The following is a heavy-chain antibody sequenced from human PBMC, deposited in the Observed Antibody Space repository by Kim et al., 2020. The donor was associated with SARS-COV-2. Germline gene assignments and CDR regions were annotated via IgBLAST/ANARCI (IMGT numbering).Heavy chain of an antibody. CDR1: GFTFSDYY. J-gene: IGHJ4*02. D-gene: IGHD6-13*01. Sequence: GGSLRLSCAASGFTFSDYYMTWIRQAPGRGLEWVSYISGSGSDINYADSVKGRFTISRDNAKNSLYLQMNSLQVEDTAVYYCSRDPRRVDYWGQGTLVTVSS. CDR3: SRDPRRVDY. V-gene: IGHV3-11*01. CDR2: ISGSGSDI.